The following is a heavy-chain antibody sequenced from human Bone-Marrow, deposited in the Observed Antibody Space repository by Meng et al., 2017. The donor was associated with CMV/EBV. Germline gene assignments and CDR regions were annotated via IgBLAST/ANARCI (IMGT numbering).Heavy chain of an antibody. CDR2: IHYSGTT. D-gene: IGHD7-27*01. V-gene: IGHV4-39*07. Sequence: SETLSLTCTVSGDSISSSIYYWGWIRQPPGKGLEWIASIHYSGTTYYNPSLKSRVTISVDTSKNQFSLKVTSVTAADTAVYYCARDITGGHYWGQGTLVTVSS. CDR1: GDSISSSIYY. CDR3: ARDITGGHY. J-gene: IGHJ4*02.